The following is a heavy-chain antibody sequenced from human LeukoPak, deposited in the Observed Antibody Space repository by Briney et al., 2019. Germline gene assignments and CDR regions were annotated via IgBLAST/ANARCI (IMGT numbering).Heavy chain of an antibody. V-gene: IGHV3-23*01. J-gene: IGHJ4*02. CDR1: GFTFSSHG. D-gene: IGHD6-13*01. CDR2: ISGSGDNT. CDR3: ARDVVAAVGSFDY. Sequence: GGSLRLSCAASGFTFSSHGMSWVRQAPGKGLEWVSTISGSGDNTYYADSVKGRFTISRDNSKNTLYLQMNSLRAEDTAVYYCARDVVAAVGSFDYWGQGILVTVSS.